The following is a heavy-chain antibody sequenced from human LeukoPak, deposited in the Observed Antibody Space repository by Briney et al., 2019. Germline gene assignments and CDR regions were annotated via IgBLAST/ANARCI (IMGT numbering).Heavy chain of an antibody. CDR3: ARGSSGTGYYSFDY. Sequence: SETLSLTCAVYGGSFSGYYWSWIRQPPGKGLEWIGEINHSGSTNYNPSIKSRVTISVDTSKNQFSLKLTSVTAADTAIYYCARGSSGTGYYSFDYWGQGTQVTVTS. J-gene: IGHJ4*02. D-gene: IGHD3-9*01. CDR2: INHSGST. V-gene: IGHV4-34*01. CDR1: GGSFSGYY.